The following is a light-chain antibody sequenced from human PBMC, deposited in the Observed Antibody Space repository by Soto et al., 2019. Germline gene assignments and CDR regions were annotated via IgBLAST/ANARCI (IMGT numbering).Light chain of an antibody. CDR2: DAS. V-gene: IGKV3-11*01. Sequence: EIMLTQSPGTLSLSQGERATLSSRASQSVSSYLAWYQQKPGQAPRLLIYDASNRATGIPARFSGSGSGTDFTLTIISLEPEDFAVYYCQQRSNWPPWTFGQGTKVDI. J-gene: IGKJ1*01. CDR3: QQRSNWPPWT. CDR1: QSVSSY.